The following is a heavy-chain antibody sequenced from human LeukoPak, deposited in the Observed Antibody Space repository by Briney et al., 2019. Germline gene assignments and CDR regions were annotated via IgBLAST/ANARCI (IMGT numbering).Heavy chain of an antibody. D-gene: IGHD3-16*01. CDR1: GFTFSSYE. J-gene: IGHJ4*02. V-gene: IGHV3-48*01. CDR2: ISSSSSTI. Sequence: GGSLRLSCAASGFTFSSYEMNWVRQAPGKGLEWVSYISSSSSTIYYADSVKGRFTISRDNAKNSLYLQMNSLRAEDTAVYYCARDWMGAADYWGQGTLVTVSS. CDR3: ARDWMGAADY.